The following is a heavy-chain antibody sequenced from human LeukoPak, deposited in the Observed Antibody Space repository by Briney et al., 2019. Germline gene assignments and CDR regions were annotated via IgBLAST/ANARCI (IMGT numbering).Heavy chain of an antibody. D-gene: IGHD3-10*01. Sequence: PGGSLRLSCAASGFTFSDYYMSWIRQAPGKGLEWVSYISSSGSTIYYADSVKGRFTISRDNAKNSLYLQMNSLRAEDTALYYCAKAPEITMAHNWFDPWGQGTLVTVSS. V-gene: IGHV3-11*01. CDR3: AKAPEITMAHNWFDP. CDR1: GFTFSDYY. CDR2: ISSSGSTI. J-gene: IGHJ5*02.